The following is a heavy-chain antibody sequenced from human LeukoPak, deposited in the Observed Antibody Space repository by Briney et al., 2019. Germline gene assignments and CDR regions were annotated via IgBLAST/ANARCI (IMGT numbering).Heavy chain of an antibody. CDR3: ARDTWFGESGLDY. CDR1: GGSISSGSYY. J-gene: IGHJ4*02. V-gene: IGHV4-61*02. D-gene: IGHD3-10*01. Sequence: SETLSLTCTVSGGSISSGSYYWSWIRQPAGKGLEWIGRIYTSGSTNYNPSPKSRVTISVDTSKNQFSLKLSSVTAADTAVYYCARDTWFGESGLDYWGQGTLVTVSS. CDR2: IYTSGST.